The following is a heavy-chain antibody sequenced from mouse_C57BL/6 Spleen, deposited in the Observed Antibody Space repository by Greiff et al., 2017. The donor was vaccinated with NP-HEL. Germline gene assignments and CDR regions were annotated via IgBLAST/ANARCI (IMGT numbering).Heavy chain of an antibody. CDR2: IDPNSGGT. CDR1: GYTFTSYW. J-gene: IGHJ1*03. V-gene: IGHV1-72*01. D-gene: IGHD1-1*01. CDR3: ARSDYYGSSYWYFDV. Sequence: QVQLQQPGAELVKPGASVKLSCKASGYTFTSYWMHWVKQRPGLGLEWIGRIDPNSGGTKYNEKFKSKATLTVDKPSSTAYMQLSSLTSEDSAVYYCARSDYYGSSYWYFDVWGTGTTVTVSS.